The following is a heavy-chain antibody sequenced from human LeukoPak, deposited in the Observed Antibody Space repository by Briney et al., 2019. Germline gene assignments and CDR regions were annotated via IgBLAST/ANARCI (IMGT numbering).Heavy chain of an antibody. Sequence: SETLSLTCTVSGGSISGSNYFWGWIRQPPGKRLEWIGSIYYSGSTYYNSSLKSRVVISVDTSKNQFSLKLSSVTAADTAIYYCASSGYYFYFDSWGQGTLVTVSS. CDR2: IYYSGST. CDR3: ASSGYYFYFDS. J-gene: IGHJ4*02. V-gene: IGHV4-39*01. CDR1: GGSISGSNYF. D-gene: IGHD3-22*01.